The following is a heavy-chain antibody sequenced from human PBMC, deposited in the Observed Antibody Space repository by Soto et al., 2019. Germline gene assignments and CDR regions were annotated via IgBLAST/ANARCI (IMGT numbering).Heavy chain of an antibody. Sequence: ASVKVSFKASGYSFTDYHIHWVRQAPGQGLEWLGRINPKSGGTSTAQKFQGWVTMTTDTSISTASMELTRLTSDDTAIYYCARGDSTDCSNGVCSFFYNHDMDVWGQGTTVTV. CDR2: INPKSGGT. CDR1: GYSFTDYH. V-gene: IGHV1-2*04. CDR3: ARGDSTDCSNGVCSFFYNHDMDV. D-gene: IGHD2-8*01. J-gene: IGHJ6*02.